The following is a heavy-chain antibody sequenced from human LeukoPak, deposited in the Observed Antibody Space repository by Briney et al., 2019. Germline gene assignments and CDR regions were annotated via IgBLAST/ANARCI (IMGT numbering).Heavy chain of an antibody. Sequence: GGSLSLSCAASRFTFSSYAMSWVRQAPGKGLEWVSAISGSGGSTYYADSVKGRFTIPRDNSKNTLYLQMNSLRAEDTAVYYCAKPSHNVDLDYWGQGTLVTVSS. CDR3: AKPSHNVDLDY. CDR2: ISGSGGST. V-gene: IGHV3-23*01. CDR1: RFTFSSYA. D-gene: IGHD5-12*01. J-gene: IGHJ4*02.